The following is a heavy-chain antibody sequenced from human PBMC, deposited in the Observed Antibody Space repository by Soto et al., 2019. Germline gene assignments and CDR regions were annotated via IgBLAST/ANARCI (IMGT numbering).Heavy chain of an antibody. CDR3: ARHRGYSYGSVYFDY. D-gene: IGHD5-18*01. V-gene: IGHV1-69*13. CDR2: IIPIFGTA. Sequence: GASVEVSCKGSGGAFSSYSISWVLQAPGQGLEWMGGIIPIFGTANYAQKFQGRVTITADESTSTAYMELSSLRSEDTAVYYCARHRGYSYGSVYFDYWGQGTLVTVSS. J-gene: IGHJ4*02. CDR1: GGAFSSYS.